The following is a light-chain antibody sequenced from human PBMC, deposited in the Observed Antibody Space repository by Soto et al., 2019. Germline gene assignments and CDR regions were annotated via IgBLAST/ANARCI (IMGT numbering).Light chain of an antibody. J-gene: IGKJ4*01. V-gene: IGKV1-33*01. CDR3: QQYDNLPLT. CDR2: DAS. CDR1: QDIKNY. Sequence: DIQMTQSPSSLSASVRYRVTITCQASQDIKNYLNWYQQKSGKAPKLLIYDASDLETGVPSRFSGSGSGTDFTFTINSLQPEDIATYYCQQYDNLPLTFGGGTKVDIK.